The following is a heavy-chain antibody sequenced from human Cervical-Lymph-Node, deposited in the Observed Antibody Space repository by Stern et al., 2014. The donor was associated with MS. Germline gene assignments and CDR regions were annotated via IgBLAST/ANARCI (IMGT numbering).Heavy chain of an antibody. CDR3: ARELSQVLVY. J-gene: IGHJ4*02. CDR1: GGTFSSST. Sequence: QVHLVQSGAEVKKPRSSVKVSCRASGGTFSSSTISWVRQAPGQGLEWMGGIIPLFGTANYAQKFQGRVTITADESTSTAYMELSSLRSEDTAVYYCARELSQVLVYWGQGALVTVSS. V-gene: IGHV1-69*01. CDR2: IIPLFGTA.